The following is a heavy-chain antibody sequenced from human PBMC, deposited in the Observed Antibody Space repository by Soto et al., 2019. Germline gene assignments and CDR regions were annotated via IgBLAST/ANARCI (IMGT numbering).Heavy chain of an antibody. J-gene: IGHJ4*02. D-gene: IGHD3-3*01. Sequence: SVKVSCKTSGLMFTSSAVQWVRQARGQRLEWIGWLVVGSGNTHYAQHFQERVTLTRDMSTGKAYMELSSLRSEDTAVYYCAAVPVLRFLKWLPAYFDYWGQGTLVTVSS. CDR2: LVVGSGNT. V-gene: IGHV1-58*01. CDR1: GLMFTSSA. CDR3: AAVPVLRFLKWLPAYFDY.